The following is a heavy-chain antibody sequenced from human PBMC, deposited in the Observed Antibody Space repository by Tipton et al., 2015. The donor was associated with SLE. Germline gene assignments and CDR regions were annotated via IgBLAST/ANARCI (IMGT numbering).Heavy chain of an antibody. CDR3: ARLTPWGYDY. D-gene: IGHD7-27*01. J-gene: IGHJ4*02. CDR1: GGSFSNGDYC. V-gene: IGHV4-31*03. Sequence: TLSLTCTVSGGSFSNGDYCWNWIRQHPGKGLEWNGYIFYSGSAYYNPSLKSRVTMSVDTSKNQFSLKLSSVTAADTAVYYCARLTPWGYDYWGPGMLVTVSS. CDR2: IFYSGSA.